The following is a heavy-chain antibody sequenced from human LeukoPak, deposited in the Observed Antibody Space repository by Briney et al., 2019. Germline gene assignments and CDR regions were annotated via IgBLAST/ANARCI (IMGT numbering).Heavy chain of an antibody. D-gene: IGHD5-18*01. CDR2: ISSSSSYI. CDR3: ARDGPGYSYGYHYYYGMDV. Sequence: PGGSLRLFCAASGFTFSSYSMNWVRQAPGEGLEWVSSISSSSSYIYYADSVKGRFTISRDNAKNSLYLQMNSLRAEDTAVYYCARDGPGYSYGYHYYYGMDVWGQGTTVTVSS. V-gene: IGHV3-21*01. CDR1: GFTFSSYS. J-gene: IGHJ6*02.